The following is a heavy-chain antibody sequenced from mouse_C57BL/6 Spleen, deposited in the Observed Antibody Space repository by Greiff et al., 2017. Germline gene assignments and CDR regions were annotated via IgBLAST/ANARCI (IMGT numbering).Heavy chain of an antibody. D-gene: IGHD1-1*01. CDR2: ISSGSSTI. Sequence: EVQVVESGGGLVKPGGSLKLSCAASGFTFSDYGMHWVRQAPEKGLEWVAYISSGSSTIYYADTVKGRFTISRDNAKNTLFLQMTSLRSEDTAMYYCARENYAYLNAMDYWGQENSVTVSS. CDR3: ARENYAYLNAMDY. CDR1: GFTFSDYG. V-gene: IGHV5-17*01. J-gene: IGHJ4*01.